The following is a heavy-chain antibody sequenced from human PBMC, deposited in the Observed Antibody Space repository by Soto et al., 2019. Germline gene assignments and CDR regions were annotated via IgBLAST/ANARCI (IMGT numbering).Heavy chain of an antibody. CDR2: ILHSGST. CDR3: ARRYSSSFDY. CDR1: GGSFSGYY. Sequence: SETLSLTCAVYGGSFSGYYWSWIRQPPGKGLEWIGEILHSGSTNYNPSLKSRVTISVDTSKNQFSLKLSSVTAADTAVYYCARRYSSSFDYWGQGTLVTVS. D-gene: IGHD6-13*01. V-gene: IGHV4-34*12. J-gene: IGHJ4*02.